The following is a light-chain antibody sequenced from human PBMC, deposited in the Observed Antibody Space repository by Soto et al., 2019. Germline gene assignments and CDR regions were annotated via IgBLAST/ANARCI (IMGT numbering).Light chain of an antibody. CDR2: GAS. V-gene: IGKV3-20*01. J-gene: IGKJ2*01. Sequence: EIVLTQYPGTLSLSPGERATLSCRSSQSVSSSYLAWYQQKPGQAPRLLIYGASSRATGIPDRFSGSGSGTDFTLTISRLEPEDFAVYYWQQYGSSPRYTFGQGTKLEIK. CDR1: QSVSSSY. CDR3: QQYGSSPRYT.